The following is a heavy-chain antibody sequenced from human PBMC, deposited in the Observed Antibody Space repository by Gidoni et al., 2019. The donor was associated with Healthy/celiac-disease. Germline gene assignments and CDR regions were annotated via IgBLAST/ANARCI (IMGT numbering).Heavy chain of an antibody. V-gene: IGHV2-5*02. J-gene: IGHJ4*02. CDR3: ARASYYYDSSGYYPPSFDY. Sequence: QITLKESGPTLVKPTQTLTLTCTFSGFSLSTSGVGVGWIRQPPGKALEWLALIYWDDDKRYSPSLKSRLTITKDTSKNQVVLTMTNMDPVDTATYYCARASYYYDSSGYYPPSFDYWGQGTLVTVSS. D-gene: IGHD3-22*01. CDR1: GFSLSTSGVG. CDR2: IYWDDDK.